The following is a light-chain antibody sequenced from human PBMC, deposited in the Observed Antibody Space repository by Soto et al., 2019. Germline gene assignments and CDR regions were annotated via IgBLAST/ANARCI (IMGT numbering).Light chain of an antibody. CDR3: QQRSNWPPLYA. CDR1: QRVTSNY. J-gene: IGKJ2*01. Sequence: IVLTQSPGTLSLSPGERATLSCRASQRVTSNYLAWYQQRPGQAPRLLIFGASIRDTGLPDRFSGSGSGTDFTLTISRLEPEDFAVYYCQQRSNWPPLYAFGQGTKVDIK. CDR2: GAS. V-gene: IGKV3D-20*02.